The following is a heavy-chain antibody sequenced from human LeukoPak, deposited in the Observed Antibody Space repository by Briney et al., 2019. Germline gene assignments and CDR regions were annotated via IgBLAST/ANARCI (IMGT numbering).Heavy chain of an antibody. CDR2: ISWNSDRI. CDR1: GFTFDDYA. J-gene: IGHJ3*02. V-gene: IGHV3-9*03. Sequence: GRSLRLSCAASGFTFDDYAMHWVRQAPGKGLEWVSGISWNSDRIGYADSVKGRFTISRDNAKNSLYLQMNSLRAEDMAFYYCAKDISEGYNFDAFDIWGQGTMVTVSS. CDR3: AKDISEGYNFDAFDI. D-gene: IGHD5-24*01.